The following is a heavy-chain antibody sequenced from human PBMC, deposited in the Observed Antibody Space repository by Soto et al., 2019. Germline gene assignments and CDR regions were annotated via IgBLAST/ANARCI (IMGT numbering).Heavy chain of an antibody. CDR2: IHYSGST. D-gene: IGHD4-4*01. CDR1: GGSINSGTYY. Sequence: SETLSLTCTVPGGSINSGTYYWSWIRQPPGKGLEWIGFIHYSGSTNYNPSLKSRVTMSVDTSKNQFSLKLTSVNAADTAVYYCTRGGDDYKNGHWGQGTLVTVSS. V-gene: IGHV4-61*01. CDR3: TRGGDDYKNGH. J-gene: IGHJ4*02.